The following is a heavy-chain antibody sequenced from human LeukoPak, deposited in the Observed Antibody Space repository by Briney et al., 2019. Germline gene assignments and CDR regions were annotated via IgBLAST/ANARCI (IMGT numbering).Heavy chain of an antibody. CDR3: ATDCPPGGYYYGMDV. CDR1: GYAPTELS. J-gene: IGHJ6*02. D-gene: IGHD3-16*01. Sequence: ASVKVSCKVSGYAPTELSMHWVRQAPGKGLEWMGGFDPEDGETIYAQKFQGRVTMTEDTSTDTAYMELSSLRSEDTAVYYCATDCPPGGYYYGMDVWGQGTTVTVSS. CDR2: FDPEDGET. V-gene: IGHV1-24*01.